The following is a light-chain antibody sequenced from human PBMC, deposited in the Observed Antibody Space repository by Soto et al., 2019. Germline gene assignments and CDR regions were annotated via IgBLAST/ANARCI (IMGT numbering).Light chain of an antibody. CDR1: SSDVGNYNL. Sequence: QSALTQPASVSGSPGQSVTVSCTGTSSDVGNYNLVSWYQQPPGKAPKLMIYEDSKRPSGVSHRFSGSKSGNTASLTISGLQAEDEADYYCSSYTSSSTPYVFGTGTKLTVL. CDR3: SSYTSSSTPYV. CDR2: EDS. J-gene: IGLJ1*01. V-gene: IGLV2-14*02.